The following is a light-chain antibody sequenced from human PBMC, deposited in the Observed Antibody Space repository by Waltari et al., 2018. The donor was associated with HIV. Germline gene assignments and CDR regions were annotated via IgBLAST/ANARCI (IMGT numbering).Light chain of an antibody. V-gene: IGLV2-14*01. CDR2: EVS. J-gene: IGLJ3*02. CDR3: SSYTSSSTLV. Sequence: QSALTQPASVSRSPGQSITISCTGTSRNVAGYNYVSWYQQHPGKAPKLMIYEVSNRPSGVSNRFSGSKSGNTASLTISGLQAEDEADYYCSSYTSSSTLVFGGGTKLTVL. CDR1: SRNVAGYNY.